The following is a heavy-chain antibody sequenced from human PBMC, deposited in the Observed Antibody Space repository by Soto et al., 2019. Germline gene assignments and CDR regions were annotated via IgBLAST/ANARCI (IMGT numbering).Heavy chain of an antibody. J-gene: IGHJ6*02. CDR3: ARVSGSYYYGMDV. Sequence: PSETLSLTCAVSGVSISSSSLWSWVRQPPGKGLEWIGEIYHSGSTNYNPSLKSRVTISVDKSKNQFSLKLSSVTAADTAVYYCARVSGSYYYGMDVWGQGITVTVSS. CDR1: GVSISSSSL. D-gene: IGHD1-26*01. V-gene: IGHV4-4*02. CDR2: IYHSGST.